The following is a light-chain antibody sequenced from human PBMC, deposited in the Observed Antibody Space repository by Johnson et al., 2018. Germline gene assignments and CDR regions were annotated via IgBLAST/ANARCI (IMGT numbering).Light chain of an antibody. CDR2: ENN. CDR1: SSNIGNNY. V-gene: IGLV1-51*02. CDR3: GTWDSSLSAGNV. Sequence: QSVLTQPPSVSAAPRQKVTISCSGSSSNIGNNYVSWYQQLPGTAPKLLIYENNKRPSGIPDRFSGSKSGTSATLGITGLQTGDEADYYCGTWDSSLSAGNVSGTGTKVTV. J-gene: IGLJ1*01.